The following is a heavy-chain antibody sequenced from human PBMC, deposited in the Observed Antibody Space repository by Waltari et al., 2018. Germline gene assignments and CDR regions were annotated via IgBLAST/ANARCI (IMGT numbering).Heavy chain of an antibody. V-gene: IGHV4-59*01. CDR3: ARGTPSFYHYMDV. J-gene: IGHJ6*03. CDR2: IYDSWTT. CDR1: GGSLSGFY. Sequence: QVLLQQSDPGLVKPSATLSVTCTVSGGSLSGFYWSWIRQSPGKGLEWIAFIYDSWTTKYNPSLKSRVTISVDTSKNRFTLKLGSATAADTALYYCARGTPSFYHYMDVWGKGTTVIVSS.